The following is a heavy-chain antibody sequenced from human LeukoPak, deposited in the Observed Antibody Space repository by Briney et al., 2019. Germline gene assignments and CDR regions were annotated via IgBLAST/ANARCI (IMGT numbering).Heavy chain of an antibody. CDR2: INHSGST. D-gene: IGHD5-18*01. CDR3: ARVRGYSYGRFDY. Sequence: PSETLSLTCAVYGGSFSGYYWSWIRQPPGKGLEWIGEINHSGSTNYNPSLKSRVTISVDTSKNQFSLKLSSVTAADTAVYYCARVRGYSYGRFDYWGQGTLVTASS. CDR1: GGSFSGYY. J-gene: IGHJ4*02. V-gene: IGHV4-34*01.